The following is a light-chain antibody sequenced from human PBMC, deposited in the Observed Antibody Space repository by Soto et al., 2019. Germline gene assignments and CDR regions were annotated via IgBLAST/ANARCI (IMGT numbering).Light chain of an antibody. J-gene: IGLJ2*01. Sequence: QSALTQPASVSGSPGQSITISCTGTSSDVGSYNLVSWYQQHPGKATKLMIYEGSKRPSGVSNRFSGSKSGNTASLTISGLQAEYEADYYCCSYAGSSTFVVFGGGTKLTVL. CDR2: EGS. V-gene: IGLV2-23*03. CDR1: SSDVGSYNL. CDR3: CSYAGSSTFVV.